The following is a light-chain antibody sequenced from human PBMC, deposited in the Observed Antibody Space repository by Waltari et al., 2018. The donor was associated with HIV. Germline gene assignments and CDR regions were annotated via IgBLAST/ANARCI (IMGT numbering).Light chain of an antibody. CDR1: SGHSSYA. V-gene: IGLV4-69*01. Sequence: QLVLTQSPSASASLGASVTLTCTLSSGHSSYAIACHQQQPEKGPRYLMKLNSDGSHSKGDGIPDRFSGSSSGAERYLTISSLQSEDEADYYCQTWGTGIWVFGGGTKLTVL. J-gene: IGLJ3*02. CDR3: QTWGTGIWV. CDR2: LNSDGSH.